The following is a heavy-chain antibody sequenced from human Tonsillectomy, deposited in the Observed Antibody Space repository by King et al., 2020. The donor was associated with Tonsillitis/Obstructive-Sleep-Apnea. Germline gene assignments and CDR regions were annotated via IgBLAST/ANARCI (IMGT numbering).Heavy chain of an antibody. V-gene: IGHV1-24*01. J-gene: IGHJ2*01. CDR3: ATVVRTGGDSWYFDL. D-gene: IGHD2-21*02. CDR2: FDPEDGET. Sequence: VQLVESGAEVKKPGASVKVSCKVSGYTLTELSMHWVRQAPGKGLEWVGGFDPEDGETIYAQKFQGRVTMTEDTSTDAAYMELSSLRSEDTAVYYCATVVRTGGDSWYFDLWGRGTLVTVSS. CDR1: GYTLTELS.